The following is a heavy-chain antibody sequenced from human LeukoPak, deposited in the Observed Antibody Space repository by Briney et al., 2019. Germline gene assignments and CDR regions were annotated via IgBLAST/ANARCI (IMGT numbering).Heavy chain of an antibody. D-gene: IGHD3-10*01. CDR2: MNPNSGNT. J-gene: IGHJ3*02. CDR1: GYTFSNYD. V-gene: IGHV1-8*01. CDR3: ARARTDLWFGDLAYAFEI. Sequence: ASVKVSCKASGYTFSNYDINWVRQAPGQGLEWVGWMNPNSGNTGSAQKFQGRVTMTRDTSTSTAYMELSSLRPDDTAVYYCARARTDLWFGDLAYAFEIWGPGTLVTVSS.